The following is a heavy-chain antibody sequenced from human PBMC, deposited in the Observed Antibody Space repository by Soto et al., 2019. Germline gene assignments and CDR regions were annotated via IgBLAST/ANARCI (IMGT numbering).Heavy chain of an antibody. CDR2: IYPGDSDT. CDR3: ARGTVVASGLGGGAFDI. J-gene: IGHJ3*02. CDR1: CSSFTSYW. Sequence: PAESLKISCKGSCSSFTSYWISWVRQMPGKGLEWLGIIYPGDSDTTYSPSFEGQVTISADKSINTAYLQWRSLKASDTAMYYCARGTVVASGLGGGAFDIWGQGTMVTVSS. V-gene: IGHV5-51*01. D-gene: IGHD6-13*01.